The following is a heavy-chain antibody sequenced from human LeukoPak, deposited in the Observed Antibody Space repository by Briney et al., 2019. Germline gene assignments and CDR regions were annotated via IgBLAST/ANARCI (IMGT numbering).Heavy chain of an antibody. CDR1: GGSISSNTW. J-gene: IGHJ5*02. V-gene: IGHV4-4*02. Sequence: SGTLSLTCVVSGGSISSNTWWSWVRQTPNKGVEWIGEIYRSGSTNYNPSLKSRVSMSIDKSKNQFSLKLSSVTAADTAVYYCATLDILNDWSDPWGQGTLVTVSS. CDR2: IYRSGST. CDR3: ATLDILNDWSDP. D-gene: IGHD3-9*01.